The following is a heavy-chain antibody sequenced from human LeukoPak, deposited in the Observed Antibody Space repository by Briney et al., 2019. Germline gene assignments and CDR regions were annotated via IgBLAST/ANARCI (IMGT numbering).Heavy chain of an antibody. CDR3: AKTCSSTSCYEDY. CDR2: LNTDGSST. CDR1: GFTFSSHW. D-gene: IGHD2-2*01. J-gene: IGHJ4*02. Sequence: PGGSLRLSCAASGFTFSSHWMHWVRQAPGKGLVWVSRLNTDGSSTNYADSVKGRFTISRDNSKNTLYLQMNSLRAEDTAVYYCAKTCSSTSCYEDYWGQGTLVTVSS. V-gene: IGHV3-74*01.